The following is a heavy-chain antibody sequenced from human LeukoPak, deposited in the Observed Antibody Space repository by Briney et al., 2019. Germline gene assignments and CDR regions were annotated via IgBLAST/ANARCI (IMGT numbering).Heavy chain of an antibody. CDR1: GYSISSGYY. D-gene: IGHD6-19*01. CDR2: IYHSGST. V-gene: IGHV4-38-2*01. J-gene: IGHJ4*02. CDR3: ASRSGWSYSDY. Sequence: PETLSLTCAVSGYSISSGYYWGWIRQPPGKGLEWIGSIYHSGSTYYNPSLKSRVTISVDTSKNQFSLKLSSVTAADTAVYYCASRSGWSYSDYWGQGTLVTVSS.